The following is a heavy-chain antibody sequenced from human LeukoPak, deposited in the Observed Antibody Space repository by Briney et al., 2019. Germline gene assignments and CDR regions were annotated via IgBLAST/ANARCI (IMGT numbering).Heavy chain of an antibody. CDR1: GGSISSYY. CDR2: IYYSGST. D-gene: IGHD3-10*01. J-gene: IGHJ6*03. CDR3: ARGGGSYYMDV. V-gene: IGHV4-59*12. Sequence: SETLSLTCTVSGGSISSYYWSWIRQPPGKGLEWIGYIYYSGSTYYNPSLKSRVTISVDTSKNQFSLKLSSVTAADTAVYYCARGGGSYYMDVWGKGTTVTVSS.